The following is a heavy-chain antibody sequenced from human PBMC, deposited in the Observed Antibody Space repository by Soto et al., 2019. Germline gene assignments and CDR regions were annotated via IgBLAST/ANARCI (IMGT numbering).Heavy chain of an antibody. V-gene: IGHV3-7*01. J-gene: IGHJ5*02. Sequence: PGGSLRLSCVDSGFTFSSYWMSWVRQAPGKGLEWVANIKEDGSEKYYVDSVKGRFTISRDNAKNSLYLQMNSLRAEDTAMYYCAKGGQHLAHWFDPWGQGALVPVSS. CDR1: GFTFSSYW. D-gene: IGHD6-13*01. CDR2: IKEDGSEK. CDR3: AKGGQHLAHWFDP.